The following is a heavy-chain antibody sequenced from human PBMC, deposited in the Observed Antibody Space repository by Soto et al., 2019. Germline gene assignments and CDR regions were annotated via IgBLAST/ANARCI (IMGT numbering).Heavy chain of an antibody. D-gene: IGHD2-21*01. V-gene: IGHV1-69*01. CDR1: GGTFSSYA. J-gene: IGHJ4*02. Sequence: QVRLVQSGAEVKKPGSSVKVSCKASGGTFSSYAISWVRQAPGQRLEWMEGIIPIFVTANYAQKFQGRVTITADESTRTAYMELSSLRSEDTVVYYCARERGGDGKSFYFDYWGQGTLVTVSS. CDR3: ARERGGDGKSFYFDY. CDR2: IIPIFVTA.